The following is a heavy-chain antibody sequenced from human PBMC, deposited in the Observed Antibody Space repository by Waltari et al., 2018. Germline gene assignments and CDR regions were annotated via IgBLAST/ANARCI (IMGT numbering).Heavy chain of an antibody. Sequence: EVQLLESGGDLVQPGGSLGLACAASGLTFSSYAMSWARQAPGKVLVWVSAMRCSGGSTYSSDSVKGRFTISRDNSMITLYLQMNSLIAEDTSVYYCAKLIAAAVTKYFDYCGQGTLVTVSS. J-gene: IGHJ4*02. CDR2: MRCSGGST. CDR3: AKLIAAAVTKYFDY. V-gene: IGHV3-23*01. D-gene: IGHD6-13*01. CDR1: GLTFSSYA.